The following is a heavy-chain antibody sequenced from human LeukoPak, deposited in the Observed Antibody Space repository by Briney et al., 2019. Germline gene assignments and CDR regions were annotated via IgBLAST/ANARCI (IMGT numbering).Heavy chain of an antibody. D-gene: IGHD1-20*01. Sequence: GGSLRLSCAASGFTFRSYSMNWVRQAPGKGPEWVSYISSSSSPINYADSVKGRFTISRDNAKNSLYLQMNSLRAEDSAVYYCARGSLITGIDYWGQGALVTVSS. CDR2: ISSSSSPI. V-gene: IGHV3-48*01. CDR3: ARGSLITGIDY. CDR1: GFTFRSYS. J-gene: IGHJ4*02.